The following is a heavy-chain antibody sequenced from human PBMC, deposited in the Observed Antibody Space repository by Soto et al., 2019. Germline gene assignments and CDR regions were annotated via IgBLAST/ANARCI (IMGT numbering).Heavy chain of an antibody. CDR3: ARGRGYCSGGSCTDYGDYLGQYYYYGMDV. Sequence: ASVKVSCKASGGTFSSYAISWVRQAPGQGLEWMGGIIPIFGTANYAQKFQGRVTITADKSTSTAYMELSSLRSEDTAVYYCARGRGYCSGGSCTDYGDYLGQYYYYGMDVWGQGTTVTVSS. D-gene: IGHD2-15*01. CDR1: GGTFSSYA. J-gene: IGHJ6*02. V-gene: IGHV1-69*06. CDR2: IIPIFGTA.